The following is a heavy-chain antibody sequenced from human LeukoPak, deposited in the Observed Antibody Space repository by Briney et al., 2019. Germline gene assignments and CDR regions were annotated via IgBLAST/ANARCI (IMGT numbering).Heavy chain of an antibody. Sequence: SETLSLTCTVSGGSISSGGYYWSWIRQPPGKGLEWIGYIYHSGSTYYNPSLKSRVTISVDRSKNQFSLKLSSVTAADTAVYFCARRGVPVTRGWFDPWGQGTLVTVSS. V-gene: IGHV4-30-2*01. CDR3: ARRGVPVTRGWFDP. CDR1: GGSISSGGYY. D-gene: IGHD2-2*01. CDR2: IYHSGST. J-gene: IGHJ5*02.